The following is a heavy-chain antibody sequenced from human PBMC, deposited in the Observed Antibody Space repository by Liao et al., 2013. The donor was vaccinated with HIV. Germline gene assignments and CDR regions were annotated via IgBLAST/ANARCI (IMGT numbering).Heavy chain of an antibody. CDR3: AVGSSWYNGWVY. V-gene: IGHV4-59*04. J-gene: IGHJ4*02. D-gene: IGHD6-13*01. Sequence: QVQLQESGPGLVKTSETLSLTCTVSGGSISSYYWTWIRQPAGKGLEWIGEINHSGSTNYKPSLKSRVTISVDTSKNQFSLKLSSVTAADTAVYFCAVGSSWYNGWVYWGQGTLVTVSS. CDR2: INHSGST. CDR1: GGSISSYY.